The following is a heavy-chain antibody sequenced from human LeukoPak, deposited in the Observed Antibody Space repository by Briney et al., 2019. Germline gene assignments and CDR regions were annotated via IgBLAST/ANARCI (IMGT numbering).Heavy chain of an antibody. J-gene: IGHJ5*02. V-gene: IGHV1-18*01. D-gene: IGHD3-3*01. CDR1: GYTFTSYG. Sequence: ASVKVSCKASGYTFTSYGISWVRQAPGQGLERMGWISAYNGNTNYAQKLQGRVTMTTDTSTSTAYMELRSLRSDDTAVYYCARVGSVGITIFGVVIDWFDPWGQGTLVTVSS. CDR2: ISAYNGNT. CDR3: ARVGSVGITIFGVVIDWFDP.